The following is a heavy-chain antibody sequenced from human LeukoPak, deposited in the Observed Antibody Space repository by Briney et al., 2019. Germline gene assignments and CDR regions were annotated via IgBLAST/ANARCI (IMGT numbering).Heavy chain of an antibody. CDR3: ARDLRGWQGVVDY. D-gene: IGHD6-19*01. CDR2: ITGNSNYI. J-gene: IGHJ4*02. Sequence: GGSLRLSCAASGFTFSIYSINWVRQAPGKGLEWVSFITGNSNYIYYADSVKGRFTISRDNAKDSLYLQMNSLRAEDTAVYYCARDLRGWQGVVDYWGQGTLVTVSS. CDR1: GFTFSIYS. V-gene: IGHV3-21*01.